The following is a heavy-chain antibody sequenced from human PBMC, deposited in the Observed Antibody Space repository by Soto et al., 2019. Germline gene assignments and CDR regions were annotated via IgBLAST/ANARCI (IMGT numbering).Heavy chain of an antibody. V-gene: IGHV3-30*18. CDR2: ISYDGSNK. D-gene: IGHD6-13*01. J-gene: IGHJ6*02. CDR3: TNGDSSSWYGYYYYGMDV. Sequence: WGSLRLSCEASRFIFNHYGMHWVRQAPGKGLEWVAVISYDGSNKYYADSVKGRFTISRDNSKNTLYLQMNSLRAEDTAVYYCTNGDSSSWYGYYYYGMDVWGQGTTVTVSS. CDR1: RFIFNHYG.